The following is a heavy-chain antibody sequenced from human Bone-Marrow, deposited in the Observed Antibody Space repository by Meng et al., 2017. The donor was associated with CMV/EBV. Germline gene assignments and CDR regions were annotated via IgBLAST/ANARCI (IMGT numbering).Heavy chain of an antibody. CDR3: ARDVSPRSSAYFAIYYFYALDV. CDR2: ISSSSSYI. D-gene: IGHD2-21*01. J-gene: IGHJ6*02. CDR1: GFTFSSYS. V-gene: IGHV3-21*01. Sequence: GGPLRPSCAASGFTFSSYSMNWVRQAPGKGLEWVSSISSSSSYIYYADSVKGRFTISRDNAQNSLFLHMDSLRAEDSAVYYCARDVSPRSSAYFAIYYFYALDVWGQGTTVTVSS.